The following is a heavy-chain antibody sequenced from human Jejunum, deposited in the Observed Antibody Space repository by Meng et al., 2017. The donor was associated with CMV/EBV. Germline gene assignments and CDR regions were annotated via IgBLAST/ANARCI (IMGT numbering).Heavy chain of an antibody. V-gene: IGHV4-59*01. CDR2: VFFSGSA. J-gene: IGHJ5*02. CDR1: GVSINKYY. D-gene: IGHD4-23*01. Sequence: LTCSVSGVSINKYYWSWVRQPPGKGLEWIGYVFFSGSATYNPSLRGRVTMSVDTSKSQFSLSLTSVTSADTAVYYCATWGGNSAWLDHWGQGILVTVSS. CDR3: ATWGGNSAWLDH.